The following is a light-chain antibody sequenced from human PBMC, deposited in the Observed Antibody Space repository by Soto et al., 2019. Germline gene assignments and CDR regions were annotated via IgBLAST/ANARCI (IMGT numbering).Light chain of an antibody. V-gene: IGKV3-20*01. CDR3: QQHGSSPQT. Sequence: EIVLTQSPGTLSLSPGERATLSCRASRSVSSNYLAWYQQKPGQAPRLLIYGASSRATGIPDRFSGSGSGTDFTLTISRLEPEDFAVYYCQQHGSSPQTFGQGTKVDIK. CDR1: RSVSSNY. CDR2: GAS. J-gene: IGKJ1*01.